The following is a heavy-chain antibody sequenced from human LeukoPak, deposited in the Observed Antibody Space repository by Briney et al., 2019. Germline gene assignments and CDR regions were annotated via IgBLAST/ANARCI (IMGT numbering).Heavy chain of an antibody. V-gene: IGHV3-23*01. D-gene: IGHD5-12*01. CDR3: AKGYSGYDGTAYYYYMDV. J-gene: IGHJ6*03. CDR1: GFTFSSYA. CDR2: ISGSGGST. Sequence: GGSLRLSCAASGFTFSSYAMSWVRQAPGKGLEWVSAISGSGGSTYYADSVKGRFTISRDNSKNTLYLQMNSLRAEDTAVYYCAKGYSGYDGTAYYYYMDVWGKGTTVTVSS.